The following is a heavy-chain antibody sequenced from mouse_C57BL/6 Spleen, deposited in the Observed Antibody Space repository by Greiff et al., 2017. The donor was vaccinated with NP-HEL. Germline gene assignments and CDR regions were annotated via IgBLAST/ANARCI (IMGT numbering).Heavy chain of an antibody. CDR2: IYPRSGNT. D-gene: IGHD1-1*01. CDR1: GYTFTSYG. V-gene: IGHV1-81*01. J-gene: IGHJ4*01. CDR3: ARDRGLVTTVVAEAMDY. Sequence: QVQLKQSGAELARPGASVKLSCKASGYTFTSYGISWVKQRTGQGLEWIGEIYPRSGNTYYNEKFKGKATLTADKSSSTAYMELRSLTSEDSAVYFCARDRGLVTTVVAEAMDYWGQGTSVTVSS.